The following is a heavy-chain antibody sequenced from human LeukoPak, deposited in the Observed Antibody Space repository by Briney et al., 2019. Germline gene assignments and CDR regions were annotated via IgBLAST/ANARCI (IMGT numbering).Heavy chain of an antibody. CDR1: GYTFTGYY. V-gene: IGHV1-2*02. J-gene: IGHJ4*02. D-gene: IGHD3-22*01. CDR3: ARGSTIVVVIGQYFDY. Sequence: ASVKVSCKASGYTFTGYYMHWVRQAPGQGLEWMGWINPNSGGTNYAQKFQGRVTMTRDTSISTAYMELSRLRSDDTAVYYCARGSTIVVVIGQYFDYWGQGTLVTVSS. CDR2: INPNSGGT.